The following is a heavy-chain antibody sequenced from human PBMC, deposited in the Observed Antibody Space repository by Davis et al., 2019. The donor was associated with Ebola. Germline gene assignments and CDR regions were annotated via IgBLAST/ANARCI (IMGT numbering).Heavy chain of an antibody. CDR2: IYYSGIT. V-gene: IGHV4-39*01. D-gene: IGHD3-10*01. CDR1: GGSIISSSSY. Sequence: SETLSLTCTVSGGSIISSSSYWGWIRQPPRKGLEWIGSIYYSGITYYNPSLKSRVTISVDTSKNQFSLKLRSVTAADTAVYYCARSMVRGGLYYFDYWGQGTLVTVSS. CDR3: ARSMVRGGLYYFDY. J-gene: IGHJ4*02.